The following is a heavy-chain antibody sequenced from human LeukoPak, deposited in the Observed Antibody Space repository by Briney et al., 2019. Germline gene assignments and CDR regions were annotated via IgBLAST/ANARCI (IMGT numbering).Heavy chain of an antibody. D-gene: IGHD3-10*01. CDR2: ISGSGGST. J-gene: IGHJ4*02. CDR3: ATEGSYYYGSGSYYFDY. CDR1: GFTFSSYA. V-gene: IGHV3-23*01. Sequence: PGGSLRLSCAASGFTFSSYAMSWVRQAPGKGLEWVSAISGSGGSTYYADSVKGRFTISRDNSKNTLYLQMNSLRAEDTAVYYCATEGSYYYGSGSYYFDYWGQGTLVTVSS.